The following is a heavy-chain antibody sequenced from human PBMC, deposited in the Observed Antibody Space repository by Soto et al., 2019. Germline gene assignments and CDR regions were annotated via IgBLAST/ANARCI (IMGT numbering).Heavy chain of an antibody. CDR3: AREVLRYFDWLPYPSESDY. D-gene: IGHD3-9*01. Sequence: GGSLRLSCAASGFTFSDYYMSWIRQAPGKGLEWVSYISSSGSTIYYADSVKGRFTISRDNAKNSLYLQMNSLGAEDTAVYYCAREVLRYFDWLPYPSESDYWGQGTLVTVSS. CDR1: GFTFSDYY. V-gene: IGHV3-11*01. J-gene: IGHJ4*02. CDR2: ISSSGSTI.